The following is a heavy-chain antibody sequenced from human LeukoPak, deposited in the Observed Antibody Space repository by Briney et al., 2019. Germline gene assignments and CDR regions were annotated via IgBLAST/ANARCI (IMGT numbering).Heavy chain of an antibody. CDR2: IYYSGST. V-gene: IGHV4-59*08. CDR1: GGSFSSSY. D-gene: IGHD3-16*01. J-gene: IGHJ4*02. Sequence: SETLSLTCTVSGGSFSSSYWSWIRQPPGKGLEWIGYIYYSGSTNYNPSLKSRVTISVDTSENQFSLKLSSVTAADTAVYYCARHPGDYDYVWGSFPGEYYFDYWGQGTLVTVSS. CDR3: ARHPGDYDYVWGSFPGEYYFDY.